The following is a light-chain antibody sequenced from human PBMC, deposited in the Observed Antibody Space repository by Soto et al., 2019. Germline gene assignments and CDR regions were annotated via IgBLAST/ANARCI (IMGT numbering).Light chain of an antibody. CDR3: TSYAGSNTPYV. Sequence: QSVLTQPPSASGSPGQSVTISCTGTSSDVGGYDYVSWYQQHPGKAPKLMIFEVTKRPSGVPNRFSGSKSGNTAPLTVSGLQAEDEADYYCTSYAGSNTPYVFGTGTKVTVL. CDR1: SSDVGGYDY. J-gene: IGLJ1*01. V-gene: IGLV2-8*01. CDR2: EVT.